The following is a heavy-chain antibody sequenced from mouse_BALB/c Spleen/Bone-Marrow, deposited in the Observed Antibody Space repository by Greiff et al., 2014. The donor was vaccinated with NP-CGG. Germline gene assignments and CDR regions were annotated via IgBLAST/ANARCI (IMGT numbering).Heavy chain of an antibody. J-gene: IGHJ1*01. CDR2: ISYSGST. D-gene: IGHD2-4*01. V-gene: IGHV3-8*02. CDR1: GDSITSGY. CDR3: ARIYYDSHWYFDV. Sequence: EVQVVESGPSLVKPSQTLSLTCSVTGDSITSGYWNWIRKFPGNKLEYMGYISYSGSTYYNPSFKSRISITRDTSKNQYYLQLNSVTTEDTATYYCARIYYDSHWYFDVWGAGTTVTVSS.